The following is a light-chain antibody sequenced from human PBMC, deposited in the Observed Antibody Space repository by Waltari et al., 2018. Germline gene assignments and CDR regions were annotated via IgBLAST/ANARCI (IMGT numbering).Light chain of an antibody. Sequence: DIQMTQSPSTLSASVGDRVTITCRASQTISSWLAWYQQTPGKPPKLLFYKASSLESGVPSTFSGSGSGTEFTLTISSLQPDDFATYYCQQYDSYPFTFGPGTRVDIK. CDR3: QQYDSYPFT. J-gene: IGKJ3*01. CDR1: QTISSW. CDR2: KAS. V-gene: IGKV1-5*03.